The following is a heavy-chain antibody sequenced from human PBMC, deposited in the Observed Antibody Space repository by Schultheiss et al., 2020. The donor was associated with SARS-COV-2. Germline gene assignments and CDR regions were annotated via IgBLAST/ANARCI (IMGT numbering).Heavy chain of an antibody. V-gene: IGHV4-59*01. Sequence: SETLSLTCAVYGGSFSGYYWSWIRQPPGKGLEWIGYIYYSGSTNYNPSVKSRVTMSVDKSKNQFSLKLRSVTDADTALYYCARASTETLALPDDYWGQGTLVTVSS. D-gene: IGHD4-17*01. CDR3: ARASTETLALPDDY. CDR1: GGSFSGYY. J-gene: IGHJ4*02. CDR2: IYYSGST.